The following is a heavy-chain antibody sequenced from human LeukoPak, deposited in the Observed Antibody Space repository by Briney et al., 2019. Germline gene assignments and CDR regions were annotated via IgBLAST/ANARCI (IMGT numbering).Heavy chain of an antibody. CDR3: ARDRTTVTTFDY. V-gene: IGHV3-23*01. CDR2: ISGSGGST. J-gene: IGHJ4*02. CDR1: GFTFSSYA. D-gene: IGHD4-17*01. Sequence: GGSLRLSCAASGFTFSSYAMSWVRQAPGKGLEWVSAISGSGGSTYYADSVKGRFTISRDNSKNTLYLQMNTLRAEDTAVYHCARDRTTVTTFDYWGQGTLVTVSS.